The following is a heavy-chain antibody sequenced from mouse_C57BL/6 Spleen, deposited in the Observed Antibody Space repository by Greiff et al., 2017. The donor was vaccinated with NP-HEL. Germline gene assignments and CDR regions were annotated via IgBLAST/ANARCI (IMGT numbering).Heavy chain of an antibody. D-gene: IGHD2-1*01. Sequence: QVQLQQPGAELVRPGTSVKLSCKASGYTFTSYWMHWVKQRPGQGLEWIGVIDPSDSYTNYNQKFKGKATLTVDTYSSTAYMQLSSLTSEDSAVYYCARRGGNPYYYAMDYWGQGTSVTVSS. CDR3: ARRGGNPYYYAMDY. V-gene: IGHV1-59*01. CDR2: IDPSDSYT. CDR1: GYTFTSYW. J-gene: IGHJ4*01.